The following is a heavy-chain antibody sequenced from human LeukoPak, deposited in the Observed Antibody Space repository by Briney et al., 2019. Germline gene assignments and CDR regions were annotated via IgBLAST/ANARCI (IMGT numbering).Heavy chain of an antibody. CDR1: GFTVSSNY. V-gene: IGHV3-66*02. CDR2: IYSGGST. J-gene: IGHJ4*02. D-gene: IGHD3-3*01. CDR3: ARDLEVSAYDFWSGYYRHHNYFDY. Sequence: PGGSLRLSCAASGFTVSSNYMSWVRQAPGEGLEWVSVIYSGGSTYYADSVKGRFTISRDNSKNTLYLQMNSLRAEDTAVYYCARDLEVSAYDFWSGYYRHHNYFDYWGQGTLVTVSS.